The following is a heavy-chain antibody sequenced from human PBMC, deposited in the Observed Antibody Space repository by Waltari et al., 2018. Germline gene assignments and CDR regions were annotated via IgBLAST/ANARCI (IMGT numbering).Heavy chain of an antibody. CDR1: GGSFSGYY. V-gene: IGHV4-34*01. J-gene: IGHJ4*02. CDR2: INHSGST. CDR3: AKDASSLGGSDY. Sequence: QVQLQQWGAGLLKPSETLSLTCAVYGGSFSGYYWSWIRQPPGKGLEWIGEINHSGSTNYNPSLKSRVTISVDTSKNQFSLKLSSVTAADTAVYYCAKDASSLGGSDYWGQGTLVTVSS. D-gene: IGHD2-15*01.